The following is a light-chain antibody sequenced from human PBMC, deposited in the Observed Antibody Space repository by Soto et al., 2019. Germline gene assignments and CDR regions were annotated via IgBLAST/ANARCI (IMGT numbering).Light chain of an antibody. J-gene: IGKJ2*01. CDR1: QSVSSS. CDR2: GAS. Sequence: EIVMTQSPATLSVSPGERATLSCRASQSVSSSLAWYQQKPGQAPRLLFYGASTRATGVPARFSGSGSGTAFTLTISRLQSEDLAVYYCQQYNNWLYTFGQGTKLEIK. CDR3: QQYNNWLYT. V-gene: IGKV3-15*01.